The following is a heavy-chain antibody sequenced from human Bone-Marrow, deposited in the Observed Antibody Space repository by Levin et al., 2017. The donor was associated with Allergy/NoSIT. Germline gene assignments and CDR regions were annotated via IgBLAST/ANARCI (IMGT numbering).Heavy chain of an antibody. CDR1: GFTFSSYW. J-gene: IGHJ4*02. V-gene: IGHV3-74*01. D-gene: IGHD5-18*01. CDR2: INSDGSST. CDR3: ARRYSYGHGLDY. Sequence: PGGSLRLSCAASGFTFSSYWMHWVRQAPGKGLVWVSRINSDGSSTSYADSVKGRFTISRDNAKNTLYLQMNSLRAEDTAVYYCARRYSYGHGLDYWGQGTLVTVSS.